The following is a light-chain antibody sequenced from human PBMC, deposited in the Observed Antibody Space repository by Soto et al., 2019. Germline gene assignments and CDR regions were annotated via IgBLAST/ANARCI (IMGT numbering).Light chain of an antibody. V-gene: IGKV3-15*01. J-gene: IGKJ3*01. CDR1: QTVSSN. Sequence: ERVMTQSPATLSASPGESVTLSCRASQTVSSNLAWYQHKPGQAPRLLIYATSTRAPGVSARFSGSGSGSGTEFTLTISSLQSEDFAVYYCQHYNNWPQVSFGPGTKVEIK. CDR2: ATS. CDR3: QHYNNWPQVS.